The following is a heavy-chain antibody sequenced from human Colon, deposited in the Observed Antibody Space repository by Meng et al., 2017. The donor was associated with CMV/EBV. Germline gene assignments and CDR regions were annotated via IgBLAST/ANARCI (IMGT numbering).Heavy chain of an antibody. CDR2: ISGSGRTI. D-gene: IGHD4-11*01. Sequence: GESLNISCAASGFSFTTYYMAWVRLAPGQGLEWISHISGSGRTISYADSVKGRFTISRDSAKSSLYLQMDSLRAEDTAVYFCARLQPDNYFDSWGPGVLVTVSS. CDR1: GFSFTTYY. V-gene: IGHV3-11*01. CDR3: ARLQPDNYFDS. J-gene: IGHJ4*02.